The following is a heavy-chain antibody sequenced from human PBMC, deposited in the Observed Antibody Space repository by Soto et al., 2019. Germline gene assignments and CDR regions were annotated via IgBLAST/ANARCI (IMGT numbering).Heavy chain of an antibody. CDR1: GGSISSGGYS. J-gene: IGHJ4*01. V-gene: IGHV4-30-2*01. Sequence: QLQLQESGSGLVKPSQTLSLPCAVSGGSISSGGYSWSWIRQPPGKGLEWIGYIYHSGSTYYNPALRSRVTISVDRSKNQSARKVSSVTAADTAVYYCARGPPHSHWGHGTLVTVSS. D-gene: IGHD2-21*01. CDR2: IYHSGST. CDR3: ARGPPHSH.